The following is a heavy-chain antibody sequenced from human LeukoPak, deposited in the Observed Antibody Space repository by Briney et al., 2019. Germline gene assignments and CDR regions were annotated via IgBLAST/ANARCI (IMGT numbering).Heavy chain of an antibody. V-gene: IGHV3-23*01. D-gene: IGHD4-17*01. CDR2: ISGSGGST. CDR1: GFTFTSYA. J-gene: IGHJ4*02. CDR3: AKDGGDYFDY. Sequence: GGSLRLSCAAFGFTFTSYAMSWVRQAPGKGLEWVSVISGSGGSTYYADSVKGRFTISRDNSKNTLYLQMNSLRAEDTAVYYCAKDGGDYFDYWGQGTLVTVSS.